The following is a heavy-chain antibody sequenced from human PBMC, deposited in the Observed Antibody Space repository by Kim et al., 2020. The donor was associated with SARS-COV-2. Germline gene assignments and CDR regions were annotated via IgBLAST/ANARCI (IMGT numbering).Heavy chain of an antibody. J-gene: IGHJ4*02. D-gene: IGHD5-12*01. Sequence: SETLSLTCTVSGGSISSYYWSWIRQPPGKGLEWIGYIYYSGSTNYNPSLKSRVTISVDTSKNQFSLKLSSVTAADTAVYYCARGDGYHKRGFDYWDQGTLVTVSS. CDR3: ARGDGYHKRGFDY. CDR1: GGSISSYY. CDR2: IYYSGST. V-gene: IGHV4-59*13.